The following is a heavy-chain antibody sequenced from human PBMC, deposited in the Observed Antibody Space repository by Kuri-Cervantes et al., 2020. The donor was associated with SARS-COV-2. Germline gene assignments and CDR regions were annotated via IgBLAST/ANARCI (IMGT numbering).Heavy chain of an antibody. CDR2: IYSGGST. Sequence: GESLKISCAASGFTVSSNYMSWVRQAPGKGLEWVSVIYSGGSTYYADSVEGRFTISRDSSKNTVYLQINSLRPEDTAVYYCAGFPEWELLPFDIWGQGTGVTVSS. J-gene: IGHJ3*02. D-gene: IGHD1-26*01. CDR1: GFTVSSNY. V-gene: IGHV3-53*05. CDR3: AGFPEWELLPFDI.